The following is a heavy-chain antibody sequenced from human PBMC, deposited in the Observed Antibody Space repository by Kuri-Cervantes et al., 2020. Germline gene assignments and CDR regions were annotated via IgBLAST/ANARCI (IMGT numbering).Heavy chain of an antibody. CDR1: GFTFSSYG. D-gene: IGHD3-10*01. CDR2: IWYDGSNK. V-gene: IGHV3-33*06. CDR3: AKDLIRGVIITAYYFDY. J-gene: IGHJ4*02. Sequence: LSLTCAASGFTFSSYGMHWVRQAPGKGLEWVAVIWYDGSNKYYADSVKGRFTISRDNSKNTLYLQMNSLRAEDTAVYYCAKDLIRGVIITAYYFDYWGQGTLVTVSS.